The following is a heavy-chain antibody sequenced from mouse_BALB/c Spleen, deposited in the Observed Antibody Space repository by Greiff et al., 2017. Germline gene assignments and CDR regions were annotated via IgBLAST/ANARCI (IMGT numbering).Heavy chain of an antibody. V-gene: IGHV5-4*02. D-gene: IGHD2-4*01. J-gene: IGHJ4*01. Sequence: EVQLQESGGGLVKPGGSLKLSCAASGFTFSDYYMYWVRQTPEKRLEWVATISDGGSYTYYPDSVKGRFTISRDNAKNNLYLQMSSLKSEDTAMYYCARDRSSMITNSMDYWGQGTSVTVSS. CDR3: ARDRSSMITNSMDY. CDR2: ISDGGSYT. CDR1: GFTFSDYY.